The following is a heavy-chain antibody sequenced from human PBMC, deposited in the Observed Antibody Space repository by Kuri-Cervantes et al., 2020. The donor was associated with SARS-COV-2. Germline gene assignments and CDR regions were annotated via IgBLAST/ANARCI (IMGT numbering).Heavy chain of an antibody. CDR2: IYSGGSST. CDR1: GFTFSSYA. CDR3: AKGGLDSGWGY. J-gene: IGHJ4*02. Sequence: GGSLRLSCAASGFTFSSYAMSWVRQAPGKGLEWVSVIYSGGSSTYYADSVKGRFTISRDNSKNTLYLQMNSLRAEDTAVYYCAKGGLDSGWGYWGQGTLVTVPS. D-gene: IGHD6-19*01. V-gene: IGHV3-23*03.